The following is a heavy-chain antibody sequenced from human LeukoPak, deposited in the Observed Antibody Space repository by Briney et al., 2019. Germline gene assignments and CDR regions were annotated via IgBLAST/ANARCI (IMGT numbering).Heavy chain of an antibody. J-gene: IGHJ4*02. CDR2: INPSGGST. D-gene: IGHD1-26*01. V-gene: IGHV1-46*01. CDR1: GYTFTSYY. CDR3: ARGGIVGATKLDFDY. Sequence: GASVKVSCKASGYTFTSYYMHWVRQAPGQGLEWMGIINPSGGSTSYAQKFQGRVTMTRGMSTSTVYMELSSLRSEDTAVYYCARGGIVGATKLDFDYWGQGTLVTVSS.